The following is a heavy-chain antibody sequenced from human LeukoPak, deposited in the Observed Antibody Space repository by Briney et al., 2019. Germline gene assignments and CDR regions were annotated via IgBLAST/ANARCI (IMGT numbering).Heavy chain of an antibody. CDR1: GFTFSSYG. D-gene: IGHD3-10*01. V-gene: IGHV3-33*01. Sequence: PGRSLRLSCAASGFTFSSYGMHWVRQAPGMGLEWVAVIWYDGSNKYYADSVKGRFTISRDNSKNTLYLQMNSLRAEDTAVYYCARDRYYGSGRGFDYWGQGTLVTVSS. CDR2: IWYDGSNK. J-gene: IGHJ4*02. CDR3: ARDRYYGSGRGFDY.